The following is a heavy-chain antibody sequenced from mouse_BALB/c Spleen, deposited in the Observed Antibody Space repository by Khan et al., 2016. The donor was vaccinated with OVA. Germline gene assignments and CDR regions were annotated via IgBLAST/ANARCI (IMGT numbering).Heavy chain of an antibody. CDR1: GFSLSRYN. J-gene: IGHJ4*01. Sequence: QVQLKELGPGLVAPSQSLSITCTVSGFSLSRYNVHWVRQPPGKGLEWLGMIWGGGGTDYNSTLKSRLSIRKDNSKSQVLLKMNSLQTDDTAMYYCARAYYRYDCYYAMDYWGQGTSVTVSS. D-gene: IGHD2-14*01. V-gene: IGHV2-6-4*01. CDR3: ARAYYRYDCYYAMDY. CDR2: IWGGGGT.